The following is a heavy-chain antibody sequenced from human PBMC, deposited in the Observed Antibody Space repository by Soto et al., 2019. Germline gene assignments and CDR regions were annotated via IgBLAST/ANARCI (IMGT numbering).Heavy chain of an antibody. CDR2: IIPIFGTA. CDR3: ARLPVAGLYRDY. J-gene: IGHJ4*02. V-gene: IGHV1-69*12. D-gene: IGHD6-19*01. Sequence: QVQLVQSGAEVKKPGSSVKVSCKASGGTFSSYAISGVRQAPGQGLEWMGGIIPIFGTANYAQKFQGRVTITADESTSTAYMELSRLRSEATAVYYCARLPVAGLYRDYWGQGTLVTVSP. CDR1: GGTFSSYA.